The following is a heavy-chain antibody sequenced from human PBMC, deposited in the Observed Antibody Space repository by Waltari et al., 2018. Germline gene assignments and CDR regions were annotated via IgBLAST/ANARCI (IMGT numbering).Heavy chain of an antibody. CDR1: GGSFSGYY. V-gene: IGHV4-34*01. CDR3: ARPAFRYCSGGSCRNWFDP. J-gene: IGHJ5*02. Sequence: QVQLQQWGAGLLKPSETLSLTCAVYGGSFSGYYWRWIRQPPGQGLEWIGEINHSGSTNYNPSLKSRVTISVDTSKNQFSLKLSSVTAADTAVYYCARPAFRYCSGGSCRNWFDPWGQGTLVTVSS. CDR2: INHSGST. D-gene: IGHD2-15*01.